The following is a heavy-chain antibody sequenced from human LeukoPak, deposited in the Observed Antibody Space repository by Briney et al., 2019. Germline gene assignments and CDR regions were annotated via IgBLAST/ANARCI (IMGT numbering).Heavy chain of an antibody. J-gene: IGHJ3*02. D-gene: IGHD6-19*01. V-gene: IGHV3-74*01. CDR2: INSDGSST. CDR3: AKDMKAVAGYDAFDI. CDR1: GFTFSSYW. Sequence: GGSLRLSCAASGFTFSSYWMHWVRQAPGKGLVWVSRINSDGSSTSYADSVKGRFTISRDNAKNTLYLQMNSLRAEDTALYYCAKDMKAVAGYDAFDIWGQGTMVTVSS.